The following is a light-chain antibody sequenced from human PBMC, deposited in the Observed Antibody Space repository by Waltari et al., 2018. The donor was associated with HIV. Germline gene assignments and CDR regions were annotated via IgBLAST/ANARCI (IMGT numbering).Light chain of an antibody. J-gene: IGLJ2*01. CDR1: KLGDKY. CDR2: QHT. V-gene: IGLV3-1*01. Sequence: SYELTQPPSVSVSPGQTASIPCPGDKLGDKYACWYQQRPGQSPVLVIYQHTKRPSGIPERFSGSNSGNTATLTISGTQAIDEADYYCQAWDSSTVVFGGGTKLTVL. CDR3: QAWDSSTVV.